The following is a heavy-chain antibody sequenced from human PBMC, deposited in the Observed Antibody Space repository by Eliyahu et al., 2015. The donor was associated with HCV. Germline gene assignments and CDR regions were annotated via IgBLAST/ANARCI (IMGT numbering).Heavy chain of an antibody. CDR3: ARKRGDTNAFDV. Sequence: QVQLQQSGPGLVKPSXTLSLTCAISGDXXSGRIGFWNWIRQSPSRGLGWLGRTYXHPDCKIDYAASMESRISINPDTSKNQFSLHLNSVTPADTAVYYCARKRGDTNAFDVWSQGTKVTVSS. V-gene: IGHV6-1*01. CDR1: GDXXSGRIGF. CDR2: TYXHPDCKI. J-gene: IGHJ3*01. D-gene: IGHD1-14*01.